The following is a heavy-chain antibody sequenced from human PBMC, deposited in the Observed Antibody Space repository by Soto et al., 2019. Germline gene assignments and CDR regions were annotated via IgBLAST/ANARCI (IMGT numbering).Heavy chain of an antibody. V-gene: IGHV3-30*18. CDR3: AKGSPYVRGVYTFGY. J-gene: IGHJ4*02. CDR1: GFTFSSYG. Sequence: GGSLRLSCAASGFTFSSYGMHWVRQAPGKGLEWVAVISYDGSNKYYADSVKGRFTISRDNSKNTLYLQMNSLRAEDTAVYYCAKGSPYVRGVYTFGYWGQGTLVTVSS. D-gene: IGHD3-10*02. CDR2: ISYDGSNK.